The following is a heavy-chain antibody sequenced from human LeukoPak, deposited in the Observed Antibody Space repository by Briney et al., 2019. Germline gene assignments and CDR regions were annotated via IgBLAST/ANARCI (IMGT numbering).Heavy chain of an antibody. CDR3: ATVGTCGGDCYPDYYFDY. Sequence: ASVKVSCKASGYTFTSYYMHWERQAPGQGLEWMGIINPSGGSTSYAQKFQGRVTMTRDTSTSTVYMELSSLRSEDTAVYYCATVGTCGGDCYPDYYFDYWGQGTLVTVSS. J-gene: IGHJ4*02. V-gene: IGHV1-46*01. CDR1: GYTFTSYY. CDR2: INPSGGST. D-gene: IGHD2-21*02.